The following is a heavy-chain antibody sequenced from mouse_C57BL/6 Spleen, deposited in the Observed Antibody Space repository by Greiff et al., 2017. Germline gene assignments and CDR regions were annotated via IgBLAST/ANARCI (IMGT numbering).Heavy chain of an antibody. D-gene: IGHD1-1*01. V-gene: IGHV1-22*01. J-gene: IGHJ2*01. CDR2: INPNNGGT. CDR3: ARGDGSFDY. CDR1: GYTFTDYN. Sequence: EVQLQQSGPELVKPGASVKMSCKASGYTFTDYNMHWVKQSHGKSLEWIGYINPNNGGTSYNQKFKGKATVTVNKSSSTAYMDLRSLTSEVSEVYYCARGDGSFDYWGQGTTLTVSS.